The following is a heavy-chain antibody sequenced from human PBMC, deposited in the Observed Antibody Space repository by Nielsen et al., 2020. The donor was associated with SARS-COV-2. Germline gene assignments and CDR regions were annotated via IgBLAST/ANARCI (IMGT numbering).Heavy chain of an antibody. CDR1: GFTFSSYA. J-gene: IGHJ3*02. CDR3: AKSHCSSTSCYFGADAFDI. D-gene: IGHD2-2*01. V-gene: IGHV3-23*01. Sequence: GESLKISCAASGFTFSSYAMSWVRQAPGKGLEWVSAISGSGGSTYYADSVKGRFTISRDNSKNTLYLQMNSLRAEDTAVYYCAKSHCSSTSCYFGADAFDIWVQGTMVTVSS. CDR2: ISGSGGST.